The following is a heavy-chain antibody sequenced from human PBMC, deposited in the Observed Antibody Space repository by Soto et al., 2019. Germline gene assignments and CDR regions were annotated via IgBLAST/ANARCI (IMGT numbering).Heavy chain of an antibody. V-gene: IGHV3-48*02. D-gene: IGHD6-6*01. CDR1: GFSFRPYS. J-gene: IGHJ6*02. Sequence: EVQLVESGGGLVQPGGSLRLSCAASGFSFRPYSMNWVRQAPGKGLEWVSYISSRSYTIYYIDSVKGRFTISRDNAKSSLYLQMNSLRDEDTAVYYCARGGSSSDNGMDVWGQGTTVTVSS. CDR3: ARGGSSSDNGMDV. CDR2: ISSRSYTI.